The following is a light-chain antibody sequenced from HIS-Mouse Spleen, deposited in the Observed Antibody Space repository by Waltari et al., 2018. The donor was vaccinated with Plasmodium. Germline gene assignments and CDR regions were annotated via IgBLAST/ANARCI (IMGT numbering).Light chain of an antibody. J-gene: IGKJ3*01. Sequence: EIVMTQSPATLSVSPGERATLSCRASQSVSSNLAWYQQKPGQAPRVLIYGASTRATGIPARFSGSGFGTEFTLTISSLQSEDFAVYYCQQYNNWSFTFGPGTKVDIK. CDR3: QQYNNWSFT. CDR2: GAS. CDR1: QSVSSN. V-gene: IGKV3-15*01.